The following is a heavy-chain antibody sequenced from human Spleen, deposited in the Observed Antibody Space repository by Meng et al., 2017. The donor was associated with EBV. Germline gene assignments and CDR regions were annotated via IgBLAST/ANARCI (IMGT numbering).Heavy chain of an antibody. CDR3: APSSSWYIGYYFDF. Sequence: SGGSNSGNNCYWGWIRQPSGKGLEWIGSIHYTGSTYYYPSLKSRVTISGDTSKRQFSLKLSSVTAADTAVYYCAPSSSWYIGYYFDFWGQGTLVTVSS. J-gene: IGHJ4*02. CDR2: IHYTGST. CDR1: GGSNSGNNCY. D-gene: IGHD6-13*01. V-gene: IGHV4-39*07.